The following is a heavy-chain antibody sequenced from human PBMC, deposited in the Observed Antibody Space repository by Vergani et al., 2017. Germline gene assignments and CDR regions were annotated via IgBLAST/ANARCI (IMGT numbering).Heavy chain of an antibody. V-gene: IGHV4-30-4*07. D-gene: IGHD3/OR15-3a*01. CDR3: ARGQTGYSRDWSTYFFDMDV. J-gene: IGHJ6*03. Sequence: QVRLQESGPGLVKPSETLSLTCSVSGDAISRDTYSWNWVRQPPGKPLEWIGSVYYSGTTYYNPSLGGRVTMSIDKSKNHFSLTLTSVTAADSAFYVFARGQTGYSRDWSTYFFDMDVWGKGTTVTVSS. CDR2: VYYSGTT. CDR1: GDAISRDTYS.